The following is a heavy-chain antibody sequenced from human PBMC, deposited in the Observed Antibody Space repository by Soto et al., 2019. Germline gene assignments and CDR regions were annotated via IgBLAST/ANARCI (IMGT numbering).Heavy chain of an antibody. D-gene: IGHD1-26*01. Sequence: QVQLVQSGAEVKKPGSSVKVSCKASGGTFSPYTVNWVRQAPGQGLEWMGRIIPFLGVTNYAQKFQARVTLTADTSTTTAYMELSGLRFEDTAVYYCARDWERTFSTWSSGAFWGRGPLVTVSS. V-gene: IGHV1-69*08. CDR3: ARDWERTFSTWSSGAF. CDR1: GGTFSPYT. CDR2: IIPFLGVT. J-gene: IGHJ4*02.